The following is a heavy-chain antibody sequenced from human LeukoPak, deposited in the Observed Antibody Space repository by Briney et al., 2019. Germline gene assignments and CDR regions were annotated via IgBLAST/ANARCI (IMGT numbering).Heavy chain of an antibody. V-gene: IGHV4-59*01. D-gene: IGHD1-1*01. CDR1: GGSISSYY. Sequence: EPSETLSLTCTVSGGSISSYYWSWLRQPPGKGLEWIGYIYYSGSTNYNPSLKSRITISVDTSRNQFSLSLSSVTAADTAVYYCARGTVQMGMGERYFDNWGQGTLVTVSP. J-gene: IGHJ4*02. CDR2: IYYSGST. CDR3: ARGTVQMGMGERYFDN.